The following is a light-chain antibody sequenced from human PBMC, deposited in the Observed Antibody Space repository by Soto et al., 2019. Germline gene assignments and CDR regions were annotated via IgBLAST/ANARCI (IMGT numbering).Light chain of an antibody. V-gene: IGLV2-8*01. CDR2: EVS. J-gene: IGLJ2*01. CDR3: SSYAVSSYVV. CDR1: SSDVGGYNY. Sequence: QSVLTQPPSASGSPGQSVTISCTGTSSDVGGYNYVSWYKQHPGKAPKLMIYEVSKRPSGVPDRFSGSKSGNTASLTVSGLQAEGEADYYCSSYAVSSYVVFGGGTQLTVL.